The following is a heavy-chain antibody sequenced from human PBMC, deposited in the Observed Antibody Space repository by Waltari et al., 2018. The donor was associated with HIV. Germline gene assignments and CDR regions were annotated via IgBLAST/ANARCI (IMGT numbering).Heavy chain of an antibody. CDR1: GFTFDDYA. CDR3: AKAPTVRGSYYCYYYYMAG. CDR2: ISWNSGRL. Sequence: GESGGGLVQPGRSLRLSCAASGFTFDDYAMPWVRQAPGKGLEWVSGISWNSGRLGYADSVKGRFTISRDNPKKSLYLQRNSLRAEDTALYYCAKAPTVRGSYYCYYYYMAGWGTGTTVTVSS. V-gene: IGHV3-9*01. D-gene: IGHD3-16*01. J-gene: IGHJ6*03.